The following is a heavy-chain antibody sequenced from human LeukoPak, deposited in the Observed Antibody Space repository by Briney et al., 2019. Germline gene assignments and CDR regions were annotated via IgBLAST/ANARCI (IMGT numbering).Heavy chain of an antibody. CDR1: GHTLTGYY. D-gene: IGHD3-10*01. J-gene: IGHJ4*02. CDR2: IHPNSGGT. Sequence: SVKLSCKVSGHTLTGYYMHWVRQPPRQGLEGRRWIHPNSGGTNYAQKFQGRLTMTRDTPISTAYMELSRLRSDETAVYYCERGYYYGSGSYYGAYLRGTQYFDYWGQGTLVTVSS. CDR3: ERGYYYGSGSYYGAYLRGTQYFDY. V-gene: IGHV1-2*02.